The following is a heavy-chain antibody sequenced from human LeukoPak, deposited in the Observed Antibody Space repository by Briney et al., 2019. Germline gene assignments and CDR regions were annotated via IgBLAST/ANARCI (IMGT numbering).Heavy chain of an antibody. J-gene: IGHJ4*02. CDR2: IWFDGSNK. V-gene: IGHV3-33*01. D-gene: IGHD2-2*01. CDR1: GFTFSTYG. CDR3: ARVRSTTSYFYFDY. Sequence: PGRSLRLSCAAPGFTFSTYGMHWVRQAPGKGLEWLAIIWFDGSNKYYADSVKDRFTISRDNSKNTLYLQMNSLRAEDTAVYYCARVRSTTSYFYFDYWGQGTLVTVSS.